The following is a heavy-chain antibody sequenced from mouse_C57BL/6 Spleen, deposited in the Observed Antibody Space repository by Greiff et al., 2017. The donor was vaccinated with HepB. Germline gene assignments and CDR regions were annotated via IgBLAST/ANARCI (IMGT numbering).Heavy chain of an antibody. J-gene: IGHJ2*01. CDR1: GYTFTDYY. CDR2: INPNNGGT. Sequence: EVQLQQSGPELVKPGASVKISCKASGYTFTDYYMNWVKQSHGKSLEWIGDINPNNGGTSYNQKFKGKATLTVDKSSSTAYMELRSLTSEDSAVYYCARSYEDFDYWGQGTTLTVSS. D-gene: IGHD2-3*01. CDR3: ARSYEDFDY. V-gene: IGHV1-26*01.